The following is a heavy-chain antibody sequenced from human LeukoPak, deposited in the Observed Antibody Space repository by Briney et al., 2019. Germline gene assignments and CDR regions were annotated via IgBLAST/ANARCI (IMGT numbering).Heavy chain of an antibody. D-gene: IGHD1-26*01. V-gene: IGHV1-8*01. CDR2: MSPNSGNT. CDR1: GYTFTSYD. Sequence: ASVKVSCKASGYTFTSYDINWVRQATGQGLEWMGWMSPNSGNTGYAQKFQGRVTMTRDTSINTAYMELSSLRSEDTAVYYCVRGDWENTYWGQGTLVTVSS. J-gene: IGHJ4*02. CDR3: VRGDWENTY.